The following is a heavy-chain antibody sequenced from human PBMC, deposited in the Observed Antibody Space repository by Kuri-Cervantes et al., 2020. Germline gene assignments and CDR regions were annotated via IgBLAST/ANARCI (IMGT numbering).Heavy chain of an antibody. Sequence: SETLSLTCTVSGGSVSSGSYYWSWIRQPPGKGLEWIGSIYHSGSTYYNPSLKSRVTISVDTSKNQFSLKLSSLTAADTAVYYCARVVTALDYWGQGTLVTVSS. V-gene: IGHV4-39*07. J-gene: IGHJ4*02. CDR1: GGSVSSGSYY. CDR3: ARVVTALDY. D-gene: IGHD2-21*02. CDR2: IYHSGST.